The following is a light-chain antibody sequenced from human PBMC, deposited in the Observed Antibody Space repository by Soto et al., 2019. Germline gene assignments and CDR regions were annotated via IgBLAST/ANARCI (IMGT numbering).Light chain of an antibody. CDR2: KAS. Sequence: DIQMTQSPFTLSASVGDRVTITCRASQSIDSWLAWYQQKPGKAPKLLMYKASSLESGVPPRFSGRGSGTEFTLTITSLQPDDFATYYRQHYGGYSWTFGQGTKVEIK. CDR3: QHYGGYSWT. CDR1: QSIDSW. V-gene: IGKV1-5*03. J-gene: IGKJ1*01.